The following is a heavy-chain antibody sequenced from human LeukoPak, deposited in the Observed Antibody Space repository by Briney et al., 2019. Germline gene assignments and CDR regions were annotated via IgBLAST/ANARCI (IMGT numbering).Heavy chain of an antibody. CDR1: GGSVSSYY. CDR2: IYYSGST. J-gene: IGHJ3*02. V-gene: IGHV4-59*02. Sequence: SETLSLTCTVSGGSVSSYYWNWIRQPPGKGLEWIGYIYYSGSTNYNPSLKSRVTISVDTSKNQFSLRLSSVTAADTAVYYCARSYCGGGSCGAFDIWGQGTMVTVSS. D-gene: IGHD2-15*01. CDR3: ARSYCGGGSCGAFDI.